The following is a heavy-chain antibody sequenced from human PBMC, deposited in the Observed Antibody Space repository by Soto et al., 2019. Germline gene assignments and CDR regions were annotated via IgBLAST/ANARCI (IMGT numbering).Heavy chain of an antibody. V-gene: IGHV4-59*01. CDR3: ARAPRRYDSSGYYYEYNWFDP. D-gene: IGHD3-22*01. CDR1: GGSISSYY. CDR2: IYYSGST. Sequence: SETLSLTCTVSGGSISSYYWSWIRQPPGKGLEWIGYIYYSGSTNYNPSLKSRVTISVDTSKNQFSLKLSSVTAADPAVYYCARAPRRYDSSGYYYEYNWFDPWGQGTLVTVSS. J-gene: IGHJ5*02.